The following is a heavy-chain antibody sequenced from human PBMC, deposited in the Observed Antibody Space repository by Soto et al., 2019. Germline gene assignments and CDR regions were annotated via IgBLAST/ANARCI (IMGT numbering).Heavy chain of an antibody. V-gene: IGHV3-30-3*01. CDR1: GFTFSGYA. Sequence: GGSLRLSCAASGFTFSGYAMHWVRQAPGKGLEWVAVISYDGSNKYYADSVKGRFTISRDNSKNTLYLQMNSLRAEDTAVYYCARGPPFSPWGQGTLVTVSS. J-gene: IGHJ5*02. CDR3: ARGPPFSP. CDR2: ISYDGSNK.